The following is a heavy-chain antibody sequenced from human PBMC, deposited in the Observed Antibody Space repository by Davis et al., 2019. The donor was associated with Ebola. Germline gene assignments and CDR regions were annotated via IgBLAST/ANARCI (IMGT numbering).Heavy chain of an antibody. V-gene: IGHV4-39*07. Sequence: GSLRLSCTVSGGSISSSSDYWGWIRQPPGKGLEWIGSMHYSGSTYNNPSLKSRVTITVDTSKNQFSLRLNSVTAADTAVYYCARLGPLVGASRQWRFSWFDPWGQGTLVTVSS. J-gene: IGHJ5*02. D-gene: IGHD3-16*01. CDR2: MHYSGST. CDR3: ARLGPLVGASRQWRFSWFDP. CDR1: GGSISSSSDY.